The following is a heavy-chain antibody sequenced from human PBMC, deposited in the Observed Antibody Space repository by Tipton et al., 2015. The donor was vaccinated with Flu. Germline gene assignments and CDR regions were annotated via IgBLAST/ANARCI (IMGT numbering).Heavy chain of an antibody. V-gene: IGHV3-23*01. Sequence: GSLRLSCAASGFTFSHYYMSWVRQAPGKGLEWVAGVSGGGGTTYFADSVKGRFTISRDNSRNMVFLQMNNLRVEDTAEYYCAKVIPELVAGLDYWGRGTLVTVSS. CDR3: AKVIPELVAGLDY. CDR2: VSGGGGTT. CDR1: GFTFSHYY. D-gene: IGHD6-19*01. J-gene: IGHJ4*02.